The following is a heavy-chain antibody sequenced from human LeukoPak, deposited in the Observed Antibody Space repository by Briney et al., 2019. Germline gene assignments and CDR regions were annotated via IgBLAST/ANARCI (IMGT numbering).Heavy chain of an antibody. CDR2: INHSGST. CDR1: GGSFSGYY. D-gene: IGHD2-21*02. CDR3: AREGVMVTGFDY. Sequence: SETLSLTCAVDGGSFSGYYWSWIRQPPGKGLEWIGEINHSGSTNYNPSLQSRITISVSTSKNQFSLRLSSVTAADTAVYYCAREGVMVTGFDYWGQETLVTASS. J-gene: IGHJ4*02. V-gene: IGHV4-34*01.